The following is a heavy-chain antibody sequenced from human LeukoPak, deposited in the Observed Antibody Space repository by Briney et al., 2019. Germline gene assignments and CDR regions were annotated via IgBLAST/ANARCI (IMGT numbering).Heavy chain of an antibody. D-gene: IGHD2-15*01. J-gene: IGHJ6*02. V-gene: IGHV3-23*01. CDR1: GFTFSSYA. CDR2: ISGSGGST. Sequence: GGSLRLSCAASGFTFSSYAMHWVRQAPGKGLEWVSAISGSGGSTYYADSVKGRFTISRDNSKNTLYLQMNSLRAEDTAVYYCAKDQCSGGSCYYGPYYYYYGMDVWGQGTTVTVSS. CDR3: AKDQCSGGSCYYGPYYYYYGMDV.